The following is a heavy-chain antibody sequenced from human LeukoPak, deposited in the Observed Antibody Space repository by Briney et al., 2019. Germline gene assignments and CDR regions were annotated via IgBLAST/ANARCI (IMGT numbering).Heavy chain of an antibody. CDR2: ISYDGSNK. J-gene: IGHJ4*02. D-gene: IGHD5-18*01. CDR3: ASDISYGLSPLYHY. V-gene: IGHV3-30*03. CDR1: GFTFSSYG. Sequence: GGSLRLSCAASGFTFSSYGMHWVRQAPGKGLEWVAVISYDGSNKYYADSLKGRFTISRDNSKNTLYLQMNSLRAEDTAVYYCASDISYGLSPLYHYWGQGTLVTVSS.